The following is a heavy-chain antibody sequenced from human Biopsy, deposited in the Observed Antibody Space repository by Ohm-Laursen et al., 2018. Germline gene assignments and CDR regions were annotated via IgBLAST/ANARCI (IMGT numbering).Heavy chain of an antibody. J-gene: IGHJ1*01. D-gene: IGHD3-9*01. V-gene: IGHV1-24*01. Sequence: GSSVKVSCKVSGYTLNELSMHWVRQVPGKGLEWMGGFAPENGKTVYAQNFQARVSLTEDTSTDTAYMEPRSLRSDDTAVYYCATKLTGYFHHWGQGTLVIVSS. CDR1: GYTLNELS. CDR3: ATKLTGYFHH. CDR2: FAPENGKT.